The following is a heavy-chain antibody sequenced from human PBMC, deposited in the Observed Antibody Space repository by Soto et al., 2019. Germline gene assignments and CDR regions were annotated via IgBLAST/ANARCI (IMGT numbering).Heavy chain of an antibody. V-gene: IGHV4-30-4*01. J-gene: IGHJ4*02. CDR1: GGSISSGYYY. CDR2: IYYSGST. CDR3: ARVSPAAGKAFDY. D-gene: IGHD6-13*01. Sequence: SETLSLTCTVSGGSISSGYYYWSWIRQPPGKGLEWIGYIYYSGSTYYNPSLKSRVTISVDTSKNQFSLKLSSVTAADTAVYYCARVSPAAGKAFDYWGQGTLVTVSS.